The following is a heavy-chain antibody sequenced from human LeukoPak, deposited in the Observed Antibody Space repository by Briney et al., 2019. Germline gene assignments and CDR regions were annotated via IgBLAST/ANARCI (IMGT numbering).Heavy chain of an antibody. J-gene: IGHJ5*02. Sequence: AGGSLRLSCAASGFTFSSYSMNWVRQAPGKGLEWVSSITSSSRYIYYADSVKGRFTISRDDARSSLYLQMNSLRVEDTAVYYCARERHTFDPWGQGTLVTVSS. CDR1: GFTFSSYS. D-gene: IGHD6-25*01. V-gene: IGHV3-21*01. CDR3: ARERHTFDP. CDR2: ITSSSRYI.